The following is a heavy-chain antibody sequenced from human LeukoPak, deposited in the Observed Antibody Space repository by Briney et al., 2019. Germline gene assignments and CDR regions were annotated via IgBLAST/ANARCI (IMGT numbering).Heavy chain of an antibody. Sequence: GGSLRLSCAVSGLSINEAWLSWARQAPGEGLEWVGRIKSTSDGGSIDYATDVKGRFTISRDASRNTLFLQMNSLKIEDTAVYYCTTDRGIAVRPIFDYWGQGTLVSVSS. CDR1: GLSINEAW. J-gene: IGHJ4*02. V-gene: IGHV3-15*01. CDR3: TTDRGIAVRPIFDY. D-gene: IGHD6-6*01. CDR2: IKSTSDGGSI.